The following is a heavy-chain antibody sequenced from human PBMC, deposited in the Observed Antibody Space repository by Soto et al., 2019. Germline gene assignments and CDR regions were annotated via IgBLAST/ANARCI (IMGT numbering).Heavy chain of an antibody. CDR3: AKSRVFIGAIVTLLDS. Sequence: EVQLLESGGGLVQPGGSLTLSCATSGFTFSSYAMVWVRQAAEKGLEWVASISNNGDTAYYADSVKGRFTISRGNSENTLDLQMNCLRADDTALYFCAKSRVFIGAIVTLLDSWGQVTQVTVSS. D-gene: IGHD3-16*02. CDR1: GFTFSSYA. V-gene: IGHV3-23*01. CDR2: ISNNGDTA. J-gene: IGHJ4*02.